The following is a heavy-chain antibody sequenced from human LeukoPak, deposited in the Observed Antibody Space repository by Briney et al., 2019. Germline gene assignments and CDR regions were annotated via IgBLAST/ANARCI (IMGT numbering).Heavy chain of an antibody. V-gene: IGHV4-28*05. Sequence: SDTLSLTCAVSGYSLSSYEWRAWIRQPPGEGLEWNGYIYYSGSIFYNPSLKTRVTMSVATSKNKFSLKLTSVTAVDTAVYYCARMPTYYYYMAVWCRGTTVTVSS. CDR3: ARMPTYYYYMAV. CDR2: IYYSGSI. CDR1: GYSLSSYEW. J-gene: IGHJ6*03.